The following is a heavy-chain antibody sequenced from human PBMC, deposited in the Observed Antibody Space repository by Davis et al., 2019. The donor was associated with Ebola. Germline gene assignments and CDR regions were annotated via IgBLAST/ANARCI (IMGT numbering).Heavy chain of an antibody. Sequence: PGGSLRPPCAASGFIFPSYTMTWVRQVPGKGREWVATISGDGRSTYYAASMTGRLTISRDNSKRTLSLQMKSLGVEDTARYFCAKERLYTSLWYPPPKTHFDSWGQGALVTVSS. CDR1: GFIFPSYT. J-gene: IGHJ4*02. D-gene: IGHD5/OR15-5a*01. CDR3: AKERLYTSLWYPPPKTHFDS. CDR2: ISGDGRST. V-gene: IGHV3-23*01.